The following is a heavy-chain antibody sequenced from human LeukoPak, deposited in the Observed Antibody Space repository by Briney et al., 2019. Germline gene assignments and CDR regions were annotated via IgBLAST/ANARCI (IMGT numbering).Heavy chain of an antibody. CDR1: GGSVSSGSYY. CDR2: INHSGST. J-gene: IGHJ4*02. D-gene: IGHD3-22*01. Sequence: SETLSLTCTVSGGSVSSGSYYWSWIRQPPGKGLEWIGEINHSGSTNYNPSLKSRVTISVDTSKNQFSLKLSSVTAADTAVYYCASRTYYYDSSGYSPSAYWGQGTLVTVSS. CDR3: ASRTYYYDSSGYSPSAY. V-gene: IGHV4-39*07.